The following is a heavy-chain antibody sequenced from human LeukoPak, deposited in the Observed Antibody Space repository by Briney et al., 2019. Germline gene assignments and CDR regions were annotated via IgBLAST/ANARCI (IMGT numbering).Heavy chain of an antibody. CDR1: GYTFTTYD. CDR2: MNPNSGNT. D-gene: IGHD4-11*01. CDR3: ARLRTTLTTIGRLDP. J-gene: IGHJ5*02. Sequence: ASVKVSCKASGYTFTTYDINWVRQATGHGLEWVGWMNPNSGNTGYAQKFQGRGTMTRNTSTSTAYMELSSLRSEDTAVYYSARLRTTLTTIGRLDPWGQGTLVTVSS. V-gene: IGHV1-8*01.